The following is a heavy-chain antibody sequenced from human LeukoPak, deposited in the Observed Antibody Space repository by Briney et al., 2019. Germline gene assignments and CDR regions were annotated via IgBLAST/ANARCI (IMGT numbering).Heavy chain of an antibody. J-gene: IGHJ4*02. CDR3: ARGLDYYDSSGYY. CDR2: IWYDGSNK. V-gene: IGHV3-33*01. D-gene: IGHD3-22*01. CDR1: GFTFSSYG. Sequence: GGSLRLSCAASGFTFSSYGMHWVRQAPGKGLEWVAVIWYDGSNKYYADSVKGRFTISRDNSKNTLYLQMNSLSVEDTAVYHCARGLDYYDSSGYYWGQGTLVTVSS.